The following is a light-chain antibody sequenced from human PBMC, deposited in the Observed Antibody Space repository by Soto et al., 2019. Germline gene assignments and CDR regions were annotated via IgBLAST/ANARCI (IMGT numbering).Light chain of an antibody. CDR1: SSNIGSNT. V-gene: IGLV1-44*01. Sequence: QSVLTQPPSASGTPRQRVTISCSGSSSNIGSNTVSWYQHLPRTAPKLLIYSNNQRPSGVPDRFSGSKSGTSASLAISGLQSEDEADYYCAAWDDTLNGLYVFGTGTKVTVL. J-gene: IGLJ1*01. CDR3: AAWDDTLNGLYV. CDR2: SNN.